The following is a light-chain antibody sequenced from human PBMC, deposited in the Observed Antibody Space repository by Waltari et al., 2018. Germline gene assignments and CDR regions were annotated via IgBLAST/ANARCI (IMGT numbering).Light chain of an antibody. CDR2: RGR. V-gene: IGLV3-21*02. J-gene: IGLJ3*02. CDR3: QVWDNSSDHVV. Sequence: SYVLSQPPSVSVAPGQTARVTCGGNNIGSKSVLWYQQKPGQAPVLVIYRGRVRPSGIPGRFSGSNSGHTATLSISRVEAGDEADYYCQVWDNSSDHVVFGGGTTVTVL. CDR1: NIGSKS.